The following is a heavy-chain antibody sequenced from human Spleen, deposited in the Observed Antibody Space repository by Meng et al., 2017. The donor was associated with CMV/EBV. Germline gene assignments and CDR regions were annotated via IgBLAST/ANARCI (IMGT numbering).Heavy chain of an antibody. CDR3: ARDTHHGSQDL. D-gene: IGHD1-26*01. CDR1: GFTFDDYA. Sequence: GGSLRLSCEASGFTFDDYAMHWVRQVPGKGLEWVSGISWNRAGTGYADSVKGRFTISRDNAKNSLYLQMNSLRAEDMAVYYCARDTHHGSQDLWGHGTLVTDSS. CDR2: ISWNRAGT. V-gene: IGHV3-9*03. J-gene: IGHJ5*02.